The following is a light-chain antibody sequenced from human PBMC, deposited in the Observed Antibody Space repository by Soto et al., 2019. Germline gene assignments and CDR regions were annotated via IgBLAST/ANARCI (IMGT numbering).Light chain of an antibody. CDR1: SSNIGAGYD. Sequence: QSVLTQPPSVSGAPGQRVTISCTGSSSNIGAGYDVHWYQQLPGTAPKLLIYGNSNRPSGVPDRFSGSKSGTSASLAITGLQAEDEADYYCQSYDSSLSVWVFCGGTKLTV. CDR2: GNS. CDR3: QSYDSSLSVWV. V-gene: IGLV1-40*01. J-gene: IGLJ3*02.